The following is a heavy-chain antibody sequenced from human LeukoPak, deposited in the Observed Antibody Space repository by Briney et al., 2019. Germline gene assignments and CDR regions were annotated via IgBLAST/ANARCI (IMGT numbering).Heavy chain of an antibody. CDR1: GYTFTGYY. CDR2: IIPIFGTA. J-gene: IGHJ4*02. Sequence: GASVKVSCKASGYTFTGYYMHWVRQAPGQGLEWMGGIIPIFGTANYAQKFQGRVTITADKSTSTAYMELSSLRSEDTAVYYCARGNFYGPGSVDYFDYWGQGTLVTVSS. V-gene: IGHV1-69*06. D-gene: IGHD4-23*01. CDR3: ARGNFYGPGSVDYFDY.